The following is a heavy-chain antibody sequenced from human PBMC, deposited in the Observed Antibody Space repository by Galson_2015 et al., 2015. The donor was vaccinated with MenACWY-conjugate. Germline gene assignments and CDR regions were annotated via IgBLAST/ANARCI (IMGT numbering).Heavy chain of an antibody. CDR1: GFTFSSYW. V-gene: IGHV3-7*05. D-gene: IGHD1-7*01. Sequence: SLRLSCAASGFTFSSYWMAWVRQAPGKGLEWVANIKPDGGEQYYVPSVQDRFTIYRDNDENSLYLEMNSLRGEDTAVYFCARGQPKGTSEISPYYCMDVWGQGTTVTVSS. CDR2: IKPDGGEQ. J-gene: IGHJ6*02. CDR3: ARGQPKGTSEISPYYCMDV.